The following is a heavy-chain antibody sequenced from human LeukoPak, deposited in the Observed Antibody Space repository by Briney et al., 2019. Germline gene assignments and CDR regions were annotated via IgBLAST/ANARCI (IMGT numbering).Heavy chain of an antibody. CDR2: IYSGDSDP. J-gene: IGHJ5*02. V-gene: IGHV5-51*01. D-gene: IGHD2-8*02. Sequence: GESLKLSCKCSGYSFTTFWIAWARQMPGKGLEWMGLIYSGDSDPRYSPPFQGQVTISPDQSLSTPHLEQRSLKASDPAIYYCARGFCTGSGCDTWFDPWGQGTLVTVSS. CDR1: GYSFTTFW. CDR3: ARGFCTGSGCDTWFDP.